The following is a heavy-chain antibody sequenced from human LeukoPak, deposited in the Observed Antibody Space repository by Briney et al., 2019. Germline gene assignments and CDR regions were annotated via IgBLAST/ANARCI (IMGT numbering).Heavy chain of an antibody. CDR1: GGTFSSYA. D-gene: IGHD2-15*01. J-gene: IGHJ4*02. CDR2: IIPILGIA. Sequence: SVKVSCKASGGTFSSYAISWVRQAPGQGLEWMGRIIPILGIANYAQKFQGRVTITADKSTSTAYMELSSLRSEDTAVYYCARGRKDVVVVAAQDAFDIWGQGTLVTVSS. CDR3: ARGRKDVVVVAAQDAFDI. V-gene: IGHV1-69*04.